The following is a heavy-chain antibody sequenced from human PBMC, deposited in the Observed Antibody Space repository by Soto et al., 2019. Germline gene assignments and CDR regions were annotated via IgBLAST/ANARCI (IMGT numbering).Heavy chain of an antibody. V-gene: IGHV1-18*04. CDR3: ARDILWFGEIPPAGYYGMDV. CDR2: ISAYNGNT. D-gene: IGHD3-10*01. J-gene: IGHJ6*02. CDR1: GYTFTSYG. Sequence: QVQLVQSGAEVKKPGASVKVSCKASGYTFTSYGISWVRQAPGQGLEWMGWISAYNGNTNYAQKLQGRVTMTTDTSTSTAYMELRSLRSDDTAVYYCARDILWFGEIPPAGYYGMDVWGQGTTVTVSS.